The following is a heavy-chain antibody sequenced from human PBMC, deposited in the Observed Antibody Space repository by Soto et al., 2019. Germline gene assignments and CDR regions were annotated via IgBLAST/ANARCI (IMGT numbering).Heavy chain of an antibody. Sequence: GASVKVSCKASGYTFTSYGISWVRQAPGQGLEWMGWISAYNGNTNYAQKLQGRVTMTTDTSTGTAYMELRSLRSDDTAVYYCARVSIPSIAAAGPKTFNWFDPWGQGTLVTVSS. CDR2: ISAYNGNT. CDR1: GYTFTSYG. CDR3: ARVSIPSIAAAGPKTFNWFDP. D-gene: IGHD6-13*01. J-gene: IGHJ5*02. V-gene: IGHV1-18*01.